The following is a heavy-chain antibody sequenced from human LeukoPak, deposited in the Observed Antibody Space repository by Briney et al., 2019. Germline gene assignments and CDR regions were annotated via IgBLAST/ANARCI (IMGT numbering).Heavy chain of an antibody. Sequence: PSETLSLTCTVSGYSISSGYYWGWIRQPPGKGLEWIGSIYYSGSTYYNPSLKSRVTISVDTSKNQFSLKLGSVTAADTAVYYCARVYNWNYARVEDWGQGTLVTVSS. CDR1: GYSISSGYY. D-gene: IGHD1-7*01. V-gene: IGHV4-38-2*02. CDR2: IYYSGST. J-gene: IGHJ4*02. CDR3: ARVYNWNYARVED.